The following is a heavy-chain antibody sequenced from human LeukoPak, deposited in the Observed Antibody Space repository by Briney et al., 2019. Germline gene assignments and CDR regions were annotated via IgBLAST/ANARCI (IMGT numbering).Heavy chain of an antibody. V-gene: IGHV1-69*13. CDR1: GGTFSSYA. Sequence: GASVKVSCKASGGTFSSYAISWVRQAPGQGLEWMGGIIPIFGAANYAQKFQGRVTITADESTSTAYMELSSLRSEDTAVYYCARGGYSYGYDYWGQGTLVTVSS. CDR2: IIPIFGAA. D-gene: IGHD5-18*01. J-gene: IGHJ4*02. CDR3: ARGGYSYGYDY.